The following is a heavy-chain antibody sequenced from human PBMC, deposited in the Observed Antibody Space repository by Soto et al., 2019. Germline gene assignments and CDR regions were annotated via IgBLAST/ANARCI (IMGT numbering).Heavy chain of an antibody. V-gene: IGHV3-23*01. CDR2: ISDSGDRT. D-gene: IGHD3-16*02. J-gene: IGHJ3*01. CDR1: GFTLSMSA. CDR3: AKDRGIIVKAGDAFDV. Sequence: GGSLRLSCASSGFTLSMSAVNWVRQAPGKGLEWVSYISDSGDRTYYADSVKGRFTIPRDRSKNTVSLQMDSLRAEDTAVYYCAKDRGIIVKAGDAFDVWGQGTKVTVSS.